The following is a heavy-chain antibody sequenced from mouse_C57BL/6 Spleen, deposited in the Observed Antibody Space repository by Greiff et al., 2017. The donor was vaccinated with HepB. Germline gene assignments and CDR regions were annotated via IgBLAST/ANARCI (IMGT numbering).Heavy chain of an antibody. CDR2: IDPSDSYT. CDR3: ARPRGQYYAMDY. D-gene: IGHD3-3*01. J-gene: IGHJ4*01. Sequence: VQLQQPGAELVMPGASVKLSCKASGYTFTSYWMHWVKQRPGQGLEWIGEIDPSDSYTNYNQKFKGKSTLTVDKSSRTAYMQLSSLTSEDSAVYYCARPRGQYYAMDYWGQGTSVTVSS. CDR1: GYTFTSYW. V-gene: IGHV1-69*01.